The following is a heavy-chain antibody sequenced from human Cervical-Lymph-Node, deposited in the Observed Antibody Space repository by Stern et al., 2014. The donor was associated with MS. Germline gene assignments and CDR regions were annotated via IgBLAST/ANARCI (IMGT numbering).Heavy chain of an antibody. CDR2: IDPSVGLT. V-gene: IGHV1-46*01. CDR1: GDTFTTYF. J-gene: IGHJ1*01. D-gene: IGHD3-22*01. Sequence: VQLEESGAEVKKPGASVKVSCKASGDTFTTYFVHWVRQAPGQGLEWMGIIDPSVGLTNYAQNFPGRVTIARDTSTTTVYMDLSSLRSDDTAMYFCARGGRYSDTSGYSERYFQHWGQGTLVTVSS. CDR3: ARGGRYSDTSGYSERYFQH.